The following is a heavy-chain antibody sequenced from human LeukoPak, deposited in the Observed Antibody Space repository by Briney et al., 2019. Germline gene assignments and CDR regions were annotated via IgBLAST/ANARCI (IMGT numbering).Heavy chain of an antibody. CDR2: INGDATST. CDR1: GFTFSRYW. CDR3: TRDLRGDGYNWN. D-gene: IGHD5-24*01. Sequence: GGSLRLSCEASGFTFSRYWMCWVRQALGKGLVWLSRINGDATSTNYADSVKGRFTISRDNADNTLYLEMNSLRAEDTAVYYCTRDLRGDGYNWNWGQGTLVTVSS. V-gene: IGHV3-74*01. J-gene: IGHJ4*02.